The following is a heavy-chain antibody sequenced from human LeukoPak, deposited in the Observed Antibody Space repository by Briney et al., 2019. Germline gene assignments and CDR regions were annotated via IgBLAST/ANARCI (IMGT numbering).Heavy chain of an antibody. CDR2: ISWNSGSI. Sequence: GGSLRLSCAASGFTLDDYAMHWVRQAPGKGLEWVSGISWNSGSIGYADSVKGRFTISRDNAKNSLYLQMNSLRAEDTAVYYCAKDSGSGWYYFDYWGQGTLVTVSS. CDR1: GFTLDDYA. V-gene: IGHV3-9*01. CDR3: AKDSGSGWYYFDY. D-gene: IGHD6-19*01. J-gene: IGHJ4*02.